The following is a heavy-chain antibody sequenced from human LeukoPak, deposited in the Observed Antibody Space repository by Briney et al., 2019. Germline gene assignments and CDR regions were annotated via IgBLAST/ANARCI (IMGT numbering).Heavy chain of an antibody. CDR2: IWYDGSNK. Sequence: VRSLRLSCAASGFTFSSYGMHWVRQAAGKGLEWVAVIWYDGSNKYYADSVKCRFTISRDNSKNTLYLQMNSLRAEDTAVYYCAKDSGSKGYSFYYMDVWGKGTTVTVSS. V-gene: IGHV3-33*06. CDR3: AKDSGSKGYSFYYMDV. D-gene: IGHD2-15*01. J-gene: IGHJ6*03. CDR1: GFTFSSYG.